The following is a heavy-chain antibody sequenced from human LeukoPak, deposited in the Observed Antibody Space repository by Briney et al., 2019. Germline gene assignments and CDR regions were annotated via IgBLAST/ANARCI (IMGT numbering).Heavy chain of an antibody. V-gene: IGHV3-30*02. CDR3: AKQWAVAGNRVPTIDY. D-gene: IGHD6-19*01. J-gene: IGHJ4*02. Sequence: GGSLRLSCAASGFTFSSYGMYWVRQAPGKGLEWVAFIRYDGSITHYADSVKGRFTISRDNSKNTLYLQMNNLRPEDTAMYYCAKQWAVAGNRVPTIDYWGQGTLVTVSS. CDR1: GFTFSSYG. CDR2: IRYDGSIT.